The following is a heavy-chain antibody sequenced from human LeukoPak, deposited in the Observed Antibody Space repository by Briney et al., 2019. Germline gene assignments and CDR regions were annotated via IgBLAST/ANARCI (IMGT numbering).Heavy chain of an antibody. CDR3: ARDGYCSSTSCYSD. CDR2: INPNSGGT. CDR1: GYTFTGYY. J-gene: IGHJ4*02. D-gene: IGHD2-2*02. Sequence: ASVKVSCKASGYTFTGYYMHWVRQAPGQGLEWMGWINPNSGGTNYAQKFQGRVTVTRDTSISTAYMELSRLRSDDTAVYYCARDGYCSSTSCYSDWGQGTLVTVSS. V-gene: IGHV1-2*02.